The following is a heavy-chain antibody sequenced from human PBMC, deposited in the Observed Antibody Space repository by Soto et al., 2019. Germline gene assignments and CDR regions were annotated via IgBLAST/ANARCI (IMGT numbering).Heavy chain of an antibody. V-gene: IGHV4-30-4*01. D-gene: IGHD1-26*01. CDR2: IYYSGST. J-gene: IGHJ4*02. CDR3: ACERADIYRENIDY. Sequence: SETLSLTCTVSGGSISSGDYYWSWIRQPPGKGLEWIGYIYYSGSTYYNPSLKSRVTISVDTSKNQFSLKLSSVTAADTAVYYCACERADIYRENIDYWGQGTLVTVSS. CDR1: GGSISSGDYY.